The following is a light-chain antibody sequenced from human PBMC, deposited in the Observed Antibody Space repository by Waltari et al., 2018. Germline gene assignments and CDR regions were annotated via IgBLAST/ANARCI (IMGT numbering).Light chain of an antibody. CDR1: SSNVGFYNL. J-gene: IGLJ3*02. CDR2: EVI. Sequence: QSALTQPASVSGSPGQSITISCTGTSSNVGFYNLVSWYQQRPDQAPKLLVYEVIERPSGVSSRFSGSKSGNTASLTISGLQAEDEADYYCCSYAGRNIWVFGGGTKVTVL. V-gene: IGLV2-23*02. CDR3: CSYAGRNIWV.